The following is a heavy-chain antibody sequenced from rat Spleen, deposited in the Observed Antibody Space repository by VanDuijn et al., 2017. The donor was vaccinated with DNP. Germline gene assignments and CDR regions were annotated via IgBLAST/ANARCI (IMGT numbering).Heavy chain of an antibody. V-gene: IGHV5S10*01. CDR3: ATFEGRDA. Sequence: EVQLVESGGGLVQPGRSLKLSCAASGFTFSDYYMAWVRQAPKKRLEWVATILYDGSGTYYRDSVKGRFTISRDNAKSTLYLQMDSLRSEDTASYYCATFEGRDAWGQGTSVTVSS. J-gene: IGHJ4*01. CDR2: ILYDGSGT. D-gene: IGHD1-11*01. CDR1: GFTFSDYY.